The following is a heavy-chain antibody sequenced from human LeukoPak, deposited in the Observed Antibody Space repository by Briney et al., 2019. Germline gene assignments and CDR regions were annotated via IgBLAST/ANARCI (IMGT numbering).Heavy chain of an antibody. J-gene: IGHJ4*02. D-gene: IGHD3-22*01. CDR3: ASTNPYYYDSSGYYY. V-gene: IGHV1-2*06. CDR2: INPNSGGT. CDR1: GYTFTGYY. Sequence: GASVKVSCKASGYTFTGYYMHWVRQAPGQGLESMGRINPNSGGTNYAQKFQGRVTMTRDTSISTAYMELSRLRSDDAAVYYCASTNPYYYDSSGYYYWGKGTLVTVSS.